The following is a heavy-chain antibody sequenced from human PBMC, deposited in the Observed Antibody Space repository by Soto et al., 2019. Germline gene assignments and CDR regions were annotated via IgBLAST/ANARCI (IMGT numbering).Heavy chain of an antibody. J-gene: IGHJ6*02. V-gene: IGHV3-23*01. Sequence: PGGSLRLSCAASGFTFSSYAMSWVRQAPGKGLEWVSAISGSGGSTYYADSVKGRFTISRDNSKNTLYLQMNSLRAEDTAVYYCAKDWAGQQLVLEYYYYGMDVWGQGTTVTVSS. CDR2: ISGSGGST. D-gene: IGHD6-13*01. CDR3: AKDWAGQQLVLEYYYYGMDV. CDR1: GFTFSSYA.